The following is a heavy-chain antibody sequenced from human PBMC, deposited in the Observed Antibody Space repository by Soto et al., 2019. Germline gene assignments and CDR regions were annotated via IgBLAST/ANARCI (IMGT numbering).Heavy chain of an antibody. CDR2: INAGNGNT. CDR1: GYTFTSYA. Sequence: GASVKVSCKASGYTFTSYAMHWVRQARGQRLEWMGWINAGNGNTKYSQKFQGRVTITRDTSASTAYMELSSLRSEDTAVYYCARDSMVWFGDQNWFDPWGQGTLVTVSS. D-gene: IGHD3-10*01. V-gene: IGHV1-3*01. CDR3: ARDSMVWFGDQNWFDP. J-gene: IGHJ5*02.